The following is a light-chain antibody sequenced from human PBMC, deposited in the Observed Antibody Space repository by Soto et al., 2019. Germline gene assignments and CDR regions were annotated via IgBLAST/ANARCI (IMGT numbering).Light chain of an antibody. CDR3: QTWDTGTVV. J-gene: IGLJ2*01. V-gene: IGLV4-69*01. Sequence: QPVLTQSPSASASLGASVKLTCTLRSGQSSYAIAWHQQQPETGPRYLMKLNSDGSHTKGDRTPDRFSGSSSGAERYRTISSRQSEDEADYYCQTWDTGTVVFGGGTKLTVL. CDR2: LNSDGSH. CDR1: SGQSSYA.